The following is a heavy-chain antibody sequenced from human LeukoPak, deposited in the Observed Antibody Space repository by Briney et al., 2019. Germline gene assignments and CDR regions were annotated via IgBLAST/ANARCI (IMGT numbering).Heavy chain of an antibody. V-gene: IGHV3-30*03. CDR1: GFTFSSYG. D-gene: IGHD2-15*01. CDR3: AGSAYYYYMDV. Sequence: GGSLRLSCAASGFTFSSYGMHWVRQAPGKGLEWVAVISYDGSNKYYADSVKGRFTISRDNAKNSLYLQMNSLRAEDTAVYYCAGSAYYYYMDVWGKGTTVTVSS. J-gene: IGHJ6*03. CDR2: ISYDGSNK.